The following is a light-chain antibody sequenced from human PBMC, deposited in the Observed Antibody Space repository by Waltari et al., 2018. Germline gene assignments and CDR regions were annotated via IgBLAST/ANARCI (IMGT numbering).Light chain of an antibody. J-gene: IGKJ2*02. Sequence: DIQLTQSPSFLSASVGDRVTITCRASQGIISYLAWYQQKPEKAPKVLIYAASTLQSGVPSRFSGSGSGTEFTLTISSLQPEDFATYYCQQLKSYPRTFGQGTKLEIK. V-gene: IGKV1-9*01. CDR3: QQLKSYPRT. CDR2: AAS. CDR1: QGIISY.